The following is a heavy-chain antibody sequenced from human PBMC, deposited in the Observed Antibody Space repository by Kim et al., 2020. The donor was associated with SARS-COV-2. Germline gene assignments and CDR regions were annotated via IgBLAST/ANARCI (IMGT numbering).Heavy chain of an antibody. CDR2: IYYSGST. V-gene: IGHV4-39*01. D-gene: IGHD2-2*01. Sequence: SETLSLTCTVSGGSISSSSYYWGWIRQPPGKGLEWIGSIYYSGSTYYNPSLKSRVTISVDTSKNQFSLKLSSVTAADTAVYYCARPTARHCSSTSCYYY. J-gene: IGHJ6*01. CDR1: GGSISSSSYY. CDR3: ARPTARHCSSTSCYYY.